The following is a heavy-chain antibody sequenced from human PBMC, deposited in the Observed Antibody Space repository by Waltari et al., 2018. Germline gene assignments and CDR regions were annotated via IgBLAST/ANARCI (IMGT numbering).Heavy chain of an antibody. CDR1: GGPFSSYA. CDR2: IIPIFGTA. V-gene: IGHV1-69*01. J-gene: IGHJ5*02. D-gene: IGHD3-10*01. Sequence: QVQLVQSGAEVKKPGSSVKVSCKASGGPFSSYALSGVGPAPGQGLDGGGGIIPIFGTANYAQKFQGRVTITADESTSTAYMELSSLRSEDTAVYYCARDPMVRGAPFSWFDPWGQGTLVTVSS. CDR3: ARDPMVRGAPFSWFDP.